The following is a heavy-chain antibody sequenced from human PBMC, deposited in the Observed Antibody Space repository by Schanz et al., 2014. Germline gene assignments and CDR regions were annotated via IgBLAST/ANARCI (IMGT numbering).Heavy chain of an antibody. D-gene: IGHD2-2*01. CDR2: INSDGRST. Sequence: VQLVESGGGVVQPGGSLRLSCAASGFTFNDYWMHWVRQAPGKGLVWVSRINSDGRSTNYADSVKGRFSISRDNARNTLYLQMNSLRDEDTAVYYCARGPSRGTYYYGMDVWGQGTTVTVSS. CDR1: GFTFNDYW. CDR3: ARGPSRGTYYYGMDV. V-gene: IGHV3-74*02. J-gene: IGHJ6*02.